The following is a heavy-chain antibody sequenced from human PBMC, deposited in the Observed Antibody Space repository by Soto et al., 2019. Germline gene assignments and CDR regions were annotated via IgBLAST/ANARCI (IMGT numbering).Heavy chain of an antibody. J-gene: IGHJ5*02. CDR1: GFTFSTYG. D-gene: IGHD1-26*01. Sequence: GGSLRLSCAASGFTFSTYGRHWVRQAPGKGLECVAFISFDGSNKYHADSVKGRFTISRDNSENTLYLQMNSLRAEDTAVYYCARTWETGPFDPWGQGALVTVP. CDR2: ISFDGSNK. V-gene: IGHV3-30*03. CDR3: ARTWETGPFDP.